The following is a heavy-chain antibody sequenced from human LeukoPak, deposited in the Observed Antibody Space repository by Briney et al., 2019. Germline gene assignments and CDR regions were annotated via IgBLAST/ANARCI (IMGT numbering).Heavy chain of an antibody. V-gene: IGHV3-23*01. CDR2: ISGSGGST. CDR1: GFTFSSYA. J-gene: IGHJ4*02. CDR3: ARDIGDSGFFLDY. Sequence: RGSLRLSCAASGFTFSSYAMSWVRQAPGKGLEWVSAISGSGGSTYYADSVKGRFTISRDNSKNTLHLQMNSLRVEDTAVYYCARDIGDSGFFLDYWGQGTLVIVSS. D-gene: IGHD3-22*01.